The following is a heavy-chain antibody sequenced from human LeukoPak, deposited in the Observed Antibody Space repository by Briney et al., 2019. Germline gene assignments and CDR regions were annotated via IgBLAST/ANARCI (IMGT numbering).Heavy chain of an antibody. CDR1: GASVRGYY. CDR3: ARHEDFWSGYFDY. V-gene: IGHV4-4*07. D-gene: IGHD3-3*01. J-gene: IGHJ4*02. Sequence: SETLSLTCTVSGASVRGYYWNWIRRPAGKGLEWIGHIYSSGRTNYNPSLKSRVTMSVDTSKNQFSLKLTSVTAADTAVYYCARHEDFWSGYFDYGGEGSLVIVSS. CDR2: IYSSGRT.